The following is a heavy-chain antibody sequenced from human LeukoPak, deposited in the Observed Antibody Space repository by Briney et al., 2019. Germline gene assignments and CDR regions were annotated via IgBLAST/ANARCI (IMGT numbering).Heavy chain of an antibody. V-gene: IGHV1-8*01. CDR3: ARGQSSSWQYYYYYYYGMDV. J-gene: IGHJ6*02. CDR2: MNPNSGNT. CDR1: GYTFTSYD. Sequence: ASVKVSCKASGYTFTSYDINWVRQATGQGREWMGWMNPNSGNTGYAQNFQGRVTMTRNTSLSTAYMELSSRTSEDTAVYYCARGQSSSWQYYYYYYYGMDVWGQGTTVTVSS. D-gene: IGHD6-13*01.